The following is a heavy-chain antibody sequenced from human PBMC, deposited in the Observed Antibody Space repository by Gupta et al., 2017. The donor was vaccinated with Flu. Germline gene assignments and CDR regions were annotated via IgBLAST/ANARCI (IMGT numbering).Heavy chain of an antibody. CDR1: GGDIRTPKW. CDR3: AVGASVGVETPVRTLPRYYMDV. J-gene: IGHJ6*03. D-gene: IGHD3-3*01. CDR2: IYHIEST. V-gene: IGHV4-4*02. Sequence: QAQLQESGPGVVKPSGTLSLTCAVSGGDIRTPKWWGWVRQPPGKGLEWIGEIYHIESTYYNTTLKSRVSISVDESKNEFSLKLTSVTAADTAVYYCAVGASVGVETPVRTLPRYYMDVWGKGTTVPFSS.